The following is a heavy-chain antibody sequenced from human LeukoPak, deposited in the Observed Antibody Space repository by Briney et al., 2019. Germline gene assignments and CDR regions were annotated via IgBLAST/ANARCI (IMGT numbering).Heavy chain of an antibody. Sequence: SETLSLTCTVSGGSISSSGYYWGWNRQPPGKELEWIGSIYYSGTTYYNPSLKSRVIISADTSKNQFSLKLSSVTAADTAVYYCARGSKAAPGTFDYWGQGTLVTVSS. D-gene: IGHD6-13*01. CDR3: ARGSKAAPGTFDY. CDR1: GGSISSSGYY. J-gene: IGHJ4*02. V-gene: IGHV4-39*07. CDR2: IYYSGTT.